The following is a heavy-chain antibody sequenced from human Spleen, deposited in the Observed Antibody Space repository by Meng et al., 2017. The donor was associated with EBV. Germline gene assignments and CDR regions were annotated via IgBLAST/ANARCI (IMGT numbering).Heavy chain of an antibody. J-gene: IGHJ4*02. D-gene: IGHD4-11*01. CDR1: GFSLTTSGVG. CDR3: THSPYYSNYADY. CDR2: IYWDDDK. V-gene: IGHV2-5*02. Sequence: QIHLEQSGPTLEKPTPTLTLTCTFSGFSLTTSGVGVGWIRQPQGKALEWLALIYWDDDKRYSPSLKSRLTITKDTSKNQVVLTMTYMDPVDTATYYCTHSPYYSNYADYWGQGTLVTVSS.